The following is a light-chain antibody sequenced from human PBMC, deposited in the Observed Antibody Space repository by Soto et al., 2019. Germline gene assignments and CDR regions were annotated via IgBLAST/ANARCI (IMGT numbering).Light chain of an antibody. Sequence: QSALTQPASVSGSPGQSITISCTGTSSDVGDYDYVSWYQQHPGKAPRLMLYDVTNRPSGVSYRFSGSKSGNTASLTISGLQAEDEADYYCSSYTTSSTSHVLFGGGTKVTVL. CDR1: SSDVGDYDY. CDR2: DVT. V-gene: IGLV2-14*03. CDR3: SSYTTSSTSHVL. J-gene: IGLJ2*01.